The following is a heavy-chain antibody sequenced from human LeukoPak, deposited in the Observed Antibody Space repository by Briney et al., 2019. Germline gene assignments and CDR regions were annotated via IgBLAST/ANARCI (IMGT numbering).Heavy chain of an antibody. Sequence: GASVKVSCKASGYTFTSYDINWVRQATGQGLEWMGWMNPNSGNTGYAQKFQGRVTITRNTSISTAYMKLSSLRSEDTAVYYCARGLYNWNDVASFDIWGQGTMVTVSS. CDR1: GYTFTSYD. CDR3: ARGLYNWNDVASFDI. D-gene: IGHD1-1*01. V-gene: IGHV1-8*03. CDR2: MNPNSGNT. J-gene: IGHJ3*02.